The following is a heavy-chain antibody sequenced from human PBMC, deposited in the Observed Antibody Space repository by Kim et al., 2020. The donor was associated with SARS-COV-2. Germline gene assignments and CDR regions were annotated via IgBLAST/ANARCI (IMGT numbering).Heavy chain of an antibody. Sequence: NGNTNYAQKLQVRVTMTTDTSTSTAYMELRSLRSDDTAVYYCARVPNFDYWGQGTLVTVSS. V-gene: IGHV1-18*01. CDR3: ARVPNFDY. J-gene: IGHJ4*02. CDR2: NGNT.